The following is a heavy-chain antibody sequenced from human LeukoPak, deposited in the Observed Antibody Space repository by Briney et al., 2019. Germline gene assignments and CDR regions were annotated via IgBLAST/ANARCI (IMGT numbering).Heavy chain of an antibody. Sequence: SSETLSLTCTVSGGSISSYYWSRIRQPPGKGLEWIGYIYYSGSTNYNPSLKSRVTISVDTSKNQFSLKLSSVTAADTAVYYCARDDREGYWGQGTLVTVSS. CDR2: IYYSGST. CDR1: GGSISSYY. J-gene: IGHJ4*02. V-gene: IGHV4-59*12. CDR3: ARDDREGY. D-gene: IGHD1-26*01.